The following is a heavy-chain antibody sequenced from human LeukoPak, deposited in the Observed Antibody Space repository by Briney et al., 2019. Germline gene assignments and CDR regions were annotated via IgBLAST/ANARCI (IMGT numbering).Heavy chain of an antibody. V-gene: IGHV1-69*13. D-gene: IGHD4-17*01. CDR3: ASTYGGYLWGYFDY. CDR2: IIPIFGTA. J-gene: IGHJ4*02. CDR1: GGTFSSYA. Sequence: GASVKVSCKASGGTFSSYAISWVRQAPGQGLEWMGGIIPIFGTANYAQKFQGRVTITADESTSTAYMELSSLRSEDTAVYYCASTYGGYLWGYFDYWGQGTLVTVSS.